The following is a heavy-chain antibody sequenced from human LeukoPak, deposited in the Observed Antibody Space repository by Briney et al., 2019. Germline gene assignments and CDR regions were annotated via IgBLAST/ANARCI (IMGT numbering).Heavy chain of an antibody. Sequence: GSSVKVSCKASGGTFSSYAISWVRQAPGQGLEWMGWMRPDTGFTGYAQKFRGRVTMTRDTSTNTSYMELSSLRSDDTAVYYCARGGSRSGGSRRTFDSWGQGTLVIVSS. D-gene: IGHD2-15*01. J-gene: IGHJ4*02. CDR1: GGTFSSYA. CDR2: MRPDTGFT. CDR3: ARGGSRSGGSRRTFDS. V-gene: IGHV1-8*02.